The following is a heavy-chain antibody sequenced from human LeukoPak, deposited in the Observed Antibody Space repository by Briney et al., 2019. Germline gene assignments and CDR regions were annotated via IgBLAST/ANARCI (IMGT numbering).Heavy chain of an antibody. CDR1: GFTFSSYA. CDR3: AKGNQYGD. V-gene: IGHV3-23*01. Sequence: GGTLRLSCTASGFTFSSYAMNWVREAPGKGLEWVSGISGSGGSTYYADSVRGRFPISRDNSKNTLYLQMNSLRAEDTAVYYCAKGNQYGDWGQGTLVTVSS. D-gene: IGHD2-21*01. CDR2: ISGSGGST. J-gene: IGHJ4*02.